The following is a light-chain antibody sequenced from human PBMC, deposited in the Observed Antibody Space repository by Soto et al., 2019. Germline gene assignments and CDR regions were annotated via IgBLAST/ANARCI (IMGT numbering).Light chain of an antibody. J-gene: IGLJ1*01. CDR3: SSHTTSSALQV. V-gene: IGLV2-14*01. CDR2: GVS. CDR1: ISDFVGYNY. Sequence: QAVLTQPASVAGSPGQSITSACSGTISDFVGYNYSAWDQQHRGKAPKLMIYGVSNRPSGVSNRFSGSKSGNTASLTISGLPADDEAAYPCSSHTTSSALQVFGTGTQGPVL.